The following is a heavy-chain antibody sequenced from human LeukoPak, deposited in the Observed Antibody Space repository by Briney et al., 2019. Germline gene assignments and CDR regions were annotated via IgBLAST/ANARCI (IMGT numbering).Heavy chain of an antibody. Sequence: GGSLRLSCAASGFNFNVYSMNWVRQAPGKGLEWISYITSNLVTIHYADSVRGRFTISRDNAQSSLYLHMNSLGVEDTAVYFCARSTDWYADYWGQGTRVTVSS. V-gene: IGHV3-48*01. D-gene: IGHD3-9*01. J-gene: IGHJ4*02. CDR2: ITSNLVTI. CDR1: GFNFNVYS. CDR3: ARSTDWYADY.